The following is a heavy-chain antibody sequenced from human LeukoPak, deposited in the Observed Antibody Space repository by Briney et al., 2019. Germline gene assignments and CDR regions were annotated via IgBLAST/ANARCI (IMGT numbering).Heavy chain of an antibody. D-gene: IGHD4-17*01. V-gene: IGHV3-23*01. Sequence: GGSLRLSCAASGFTFSSYAMSWVRQAPGKGLEWVSTISGSGGSTYYADSVKGRFTISRDSSKNTLYLQMNSLRAEDTAVYYCAKDSTGPFGYGDYYFDYWGQGTLVTVSS. CDR3: AKDSTGPFGYGDYYFDY. CDR2: ISGSGGST. CDR1: GFTFSSYA. J-gene: IGHJ4*02.